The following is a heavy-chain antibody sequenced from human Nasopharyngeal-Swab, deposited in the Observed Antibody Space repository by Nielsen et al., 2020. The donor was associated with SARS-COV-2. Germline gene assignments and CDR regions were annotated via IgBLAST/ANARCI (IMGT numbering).Heavy chain of an antibody. D-gene: IGHD3-22*01. V-gene: IGHV3-48*03. CDR2: ISSSGSTI. Sequence: GESLTISCAASGFTFSSYEMNWVRQAPGKGLEWVSYISSSGSTIYYADSVKGRFTISRDNAKNSLYLQMNSLRAEDTAVYYCARDDSSPHVGAFDIWGQGTMVTVSS. J-gene: IGHJ3*02. CDR1: GFTFSSYE. CDR3: ARDDSSPHVGAFDI.